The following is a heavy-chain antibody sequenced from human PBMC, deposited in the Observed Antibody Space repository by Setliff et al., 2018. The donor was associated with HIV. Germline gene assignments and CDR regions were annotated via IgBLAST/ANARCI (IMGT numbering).Heavy chain of an antibody. CDR1: GFRFSSSS. V-gene: IGHV3-23*01. Sequence: PGESLKISCAASGFRFSSSSMSWVRQAPGKGLEWVSAIGGRGPNTYYADSVKGRFTISSDSSKNTLFLQMHSLRAEDTAVYYCAKWGNTGWYDYWGQGALVTVSS. CDR3: AKWGNTGWYDY. CDR2: IGGRGPNT. D-gene: IGHD6-19*01. J-gene: IGHJ4*02.